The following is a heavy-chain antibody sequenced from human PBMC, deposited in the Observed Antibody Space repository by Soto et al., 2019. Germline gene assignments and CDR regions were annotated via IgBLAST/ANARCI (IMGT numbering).Heavy chain of an antibody. CDR1: GFTFTNAW. CDR2: IKRETDGGTT. V-gene: IGHV3-15*01. CDR3: TTAATTVTTIDY. J-gene: IGHJ4*02. Sequence: EVHLVESGGGLVKPGGSLRLSCAASGFTFTNAWMSWVRQAPGKGLEWVGRIKRETDGGTTDYAAPVKGRFTISRDDSRNTMYLQMNNLQTDDTALYYCTTAATTVTTIDYWGQGTLVTVSS. D-gene: IGHD4-17*01.